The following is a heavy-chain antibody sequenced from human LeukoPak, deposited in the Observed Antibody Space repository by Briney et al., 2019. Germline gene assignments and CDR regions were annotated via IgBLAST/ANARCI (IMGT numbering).Heavy chain of an antibody. CDR3: VRSKSGTYGWFDP. CDR2: IYYSGTT. D-gene: IGHD4-17*01. V-gene: IGHV4-59*01. CDR1: GGSITSYY. Sequence: SETLTLTCTVSGGSITSYYWSWIRQPPGKGLEWIGYIYYSGTTNYNPSLRSRVTISVDTSKNQFSLKVNSVTAADTAVYYCVRSKSGTYGWFDPWGQGTLVTVSS. J-gene: IGHJ5*02.